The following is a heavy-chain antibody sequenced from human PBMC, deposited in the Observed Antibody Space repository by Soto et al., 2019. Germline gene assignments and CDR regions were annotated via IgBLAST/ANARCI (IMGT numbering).Heavy chain of an antibody. D-gene: IGHD2-21*01. V-gene: IGHV4-31*03. CDR1: GGSISSGGYY. CDR2: IYYSGST. CDR3: ARSFLGSYYLDY. Sequence: QVQLQESGPGLVKPSQTLSLTCTVSGGSISSGGYYWSWIRQHPGKGLEWIGYIYYSGSTYYNPSLKSRVTIAVDTSKNQFSLKLSSVTAADTAVYYCARSFLGSYYLDYWGQGTLVTVSS. J-gene: IGHJ4*02.